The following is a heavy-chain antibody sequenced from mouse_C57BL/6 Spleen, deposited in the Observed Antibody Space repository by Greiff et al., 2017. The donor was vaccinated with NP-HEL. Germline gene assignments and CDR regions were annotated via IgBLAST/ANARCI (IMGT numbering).Heavy chain of an antibody. Sequence: QVQLQQPGAELVKPGASVKLSCKASGYTFTSYWMHWVKQRPGQGLEWIGMIHPNSGSTNYNEKFKSKATLTVDKSSSTAYMQLSSLTSEDSAVYYCARGHYYGRGQRDYAMDYWGQGTSVTVSS. J-gene: IGHJ4*01. CDR2: IHPNSGST. D-gene: IGHD1-1*01. CDR3: ARGHYYGRGQRDYAMDY. CDR1: GYTFTSYW. V-gene: IGHV1-64*01.